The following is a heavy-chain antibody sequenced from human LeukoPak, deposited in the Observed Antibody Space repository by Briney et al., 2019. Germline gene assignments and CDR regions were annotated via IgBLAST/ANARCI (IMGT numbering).Heavy chain of an antibody. CDR2: IRRDGSRI. J-gene: IGHJ4*02. Sequence: GGSLRLSCAASGFSFSSYSMNWVRQAPGKGLEWISYIRRDGSRIYYADSVEGRFTISRDNAKNSLYLQMDSLRVEDTAVYYCTRDPHSLDFWGQGTLVTVSS. V-gene: IGHV3-48*01. CDR1: GFSFSSYS. D-gene: IGHD2/OR15-2a*01. CDR3: TRDPHSLDF.